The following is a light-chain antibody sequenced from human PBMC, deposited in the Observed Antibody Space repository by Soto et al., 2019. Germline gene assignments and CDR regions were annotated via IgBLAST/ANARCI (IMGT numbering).Light chain of an antibody. CDR3: QQYGDRPRT. CDR2: DTS. Sequence: EIVLTQSPATLSLSPGERATLSCRASQSVSSSLAWYQQKPGQAPRLLIYDTSNRATGIPARFSGSGSGTDFTLTISSLESEDFAVYFCQQYGDRPRTFGQGTKVDIK. V-gene: IGKV3-11*01. J-gene: IGKJ1*01. CDR1: QSVSSS.